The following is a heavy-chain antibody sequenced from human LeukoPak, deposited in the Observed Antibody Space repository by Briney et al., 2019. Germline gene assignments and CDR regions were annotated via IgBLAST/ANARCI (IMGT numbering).Heavy chain of an antibody. V-gene: IGHV4-34*01. CDR1: GGSFSDYW. Sequence: PSETLSLTCAVYGGSFSDYWWTWIRQSPGKGLEWIGEVNHSGRTNYNPSLKSRVTMSVDTSKNQFSLKLSSVTAADTAVYYCARGSDIVVVPAAEVDDAFDIWGQGQWSPSLQ. CDR2: VNHSGRT. J-gene: IGHJ3*02. D-gene: IGHD2-2*01. CDR3: ARGSDIVVVPAAEVDDAFDI.